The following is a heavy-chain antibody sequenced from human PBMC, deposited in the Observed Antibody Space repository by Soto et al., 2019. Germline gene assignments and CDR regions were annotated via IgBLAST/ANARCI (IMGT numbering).Heavy chain of an antibody. CDR2: IHYSGTT. J-gene: IGHJ4*02. CDR3: ARYNSYAIDY. V-gene: IGHV4-59*01. D-gene: IGHD2-8*01. Sequence: SDPLSFTCTTSNTSSSSDYCSLSRQPPGKGLEWIANIHYSGTTNYNPSLASRVTLAVDTSKNQFSLKMTSVTAADRAMYFCARYNSYAIDYWGRGTLVTVSS. CDR1: NTSSSSDY.